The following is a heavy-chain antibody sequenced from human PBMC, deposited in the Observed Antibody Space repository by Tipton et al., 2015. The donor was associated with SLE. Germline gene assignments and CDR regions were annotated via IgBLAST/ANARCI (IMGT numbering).Heavy chain of an antibody. CDR1: GGSFTGYY. CDR2: ISHGGST. J-gene: IGHJ4*02. V-gene: IGHV4-34*01. CDR3: ARSFNEYDKYFERNAFYRLLGG. D-gene: IGHD3/OR15-3a*01. Sequence: TLSLTCAVYGGSFTGYYWRWIRQPPGKGLEWIGEISHGGSTNYNPSLKSRVTISVDTSKNQFSLKLSSVTAADTAVYYCARSFNEYDKYFERNAFYRLLGGWSQAGLVSVSS.